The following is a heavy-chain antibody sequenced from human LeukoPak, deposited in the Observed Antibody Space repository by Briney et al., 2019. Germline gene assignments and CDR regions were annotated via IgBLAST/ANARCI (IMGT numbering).Heavy chain of an antibody. V-gene: IGHV1-8*03. CDR2: MNPTSGNT. J-gene: IGHJ2*01. CDR1: GYIFSKYD. CDR3: ARVSDDYIWGTYRYRYFDL. Sequence: ASVKVSCKASGYIFSKYDINWVRQATGQGLEWLGRMNPTSGNTGYAQKFQGRVTITRNTSISTVFMELSSLRSDDTAVYYCARVSDDYIWGTYRYRYFDLWGRGTLVTVSS. D-gene: IGHD3-16*02.